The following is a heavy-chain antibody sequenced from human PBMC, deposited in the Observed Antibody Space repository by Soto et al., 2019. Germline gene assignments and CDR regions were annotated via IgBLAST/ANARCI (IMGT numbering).Heavy chain of an antibody. Sequence: GGSLRLSCAASGFTFSSYWMSWVRQAPGKGLEWVANIKQDGSEKYYVDSVRGRFTISRDNAKNSLYLQMNSLRAEDTAMYYCARDRPHGYRYCSGGSCYPTFDYWGQGTLVTVSS. CDR3: ARDRPHGYRYCSGGSCYPTFDY. D-gene: IGHD2-15*01. CDR1: GFTFSSYW. J-gene: IGHJ4*02. V-gene: IGHV3-7*05. CDR2: IKQDGSEK.